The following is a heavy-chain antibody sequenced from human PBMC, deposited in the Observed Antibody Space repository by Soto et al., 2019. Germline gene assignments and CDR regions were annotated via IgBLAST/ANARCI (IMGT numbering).Heavy chain of an antibody. V-gene: IGHV3-23*01. J-gene: IGHJ4*02. CDR2: ISGSGGST. Sequence: EVQLLESGGGLVQPGGSLRLSCAASGFTFSSYAMSWVRQAPGKGLEWVSVISGSGGSTYYADSVKGRFTISRDNSKNTLYLQMNSLRAEDTAVYYCAKGPREYSSSRRGRGVYFDYWGQGTLVTVSS. D-gene: IGHD6-13*01. CDR1: GFTFSSYA. CDR3: AKGPREYSSSRRGRGVYFDY.